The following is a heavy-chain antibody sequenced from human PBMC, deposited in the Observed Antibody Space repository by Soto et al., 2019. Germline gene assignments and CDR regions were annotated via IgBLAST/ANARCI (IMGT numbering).Heavy chain of an antibody. Sequence: ETLSLTCVVSGAPISSLNWCTWVRQLPGGGLEWIGEVYYNESVRYNPSLKNRVSLSVDKPMNQFSLHLLSVTAADTAGYHCARYLRRSWQIDVRAQRILVTVSS. CDR3: ARYLRRSWQIDV. CDR1: GAPISSLNW. CDR2: VYYNESV. J-gene: IGHJ4*02. D-gene: IGHD6-13*01. V-gene: IGHV4-4*02.